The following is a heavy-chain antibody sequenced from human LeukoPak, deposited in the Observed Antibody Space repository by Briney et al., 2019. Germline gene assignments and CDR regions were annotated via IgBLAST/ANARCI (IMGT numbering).Heavy chain of an antibody. CDR1: GFTFSSYS. D-gene: IGHD6-6*01. Sequence: GGSLRLSCAASGFTFSSYSMNWVRQAPGKGLEWVSSISSSSSYIYYAGSVKGRFTISRDNAKNSLYLQINSLRAEDTAVYYCARDWGQGSSSSHFDYWGQGTLVTVSS. CDR3: ARDWGQGSSSSHFDY. CDR2: ISSSSSYI. J-gene: IGHJ4*02. V-gene: IGHV3-21*01.